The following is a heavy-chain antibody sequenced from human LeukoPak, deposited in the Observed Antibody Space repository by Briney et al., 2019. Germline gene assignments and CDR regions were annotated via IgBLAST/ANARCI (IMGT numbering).Heavy chain of an antibody. CDR3: ARDSSTSGNYDY. Sequence: AGGSLRLSCAASGFTFSSYGMHWVRQAPGKGLEWVAVIWYDGSNKYYADSVKGRFTISRDNSKNTLYLQMNSLRAEDTAVYYCARDSSTSGNYDYWGQGTLVTVSS. J-gene: IGHJ4*02. D-gene: IGHD2-2*01. V-gene: IGHV3-33*01. CDR2: IWYDGSNK. CDR1: GFTFSSYG.